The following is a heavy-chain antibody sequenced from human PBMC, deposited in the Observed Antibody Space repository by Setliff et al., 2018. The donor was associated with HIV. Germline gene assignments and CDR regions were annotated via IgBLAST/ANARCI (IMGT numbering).Heavy chain of an antibody. CDR3: ARQTWLSIVGPTEFDY. CDR2: ISYTGST. CDR1: GVSIENNF. Sequence: PSETLSLTCTVSGVSIENNFWSWFRQPPGKGLEWIGYISYTGSTNYDPSLKSLLTLVADTSKSQFSLKVTSVTAADTAVYYCARQTWLSIVGPTEFDYWGQGPRSPSPQ. V-gene: IGHV4-59*01. J-gene: IGHJ4*02. D-gene: IGHD1-26*01.